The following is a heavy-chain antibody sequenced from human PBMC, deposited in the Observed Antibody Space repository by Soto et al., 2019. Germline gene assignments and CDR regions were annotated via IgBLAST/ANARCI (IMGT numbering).Heavy chain of an antibody. J-gene: IGHJ6*02. CDR1: GFTFGDYY. CDR3: ATYGGNSGGYYFHGVDV. Sequence: QVQLVESGGGLVKPGGSLRLSCSASGFTFGDYYMNWIRQAPGKGLEWVSYISSSGSTKYYADSVKGRFTISRDNAKNSLYLKMNSLRAEDTAVYYCATYGGNSGGYYFHGVDVWGQGTTVTVSS. V-gene: IGHV3-11*01. D-gene: IGHD4-17*01. CDR2: ISSSGSTK.